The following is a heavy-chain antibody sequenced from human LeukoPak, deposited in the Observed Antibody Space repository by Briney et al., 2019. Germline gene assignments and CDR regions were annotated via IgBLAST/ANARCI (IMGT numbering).Heavy chain of an antibody. CDR3: ARAENYYDSSGYYYQDWYYFDY. D-gene: IGHD3-22*01. CDR1: GYTFTSYG. CDR2: ISAYNGNT. Sequence: ASVKVSCKASGYTFTSYGISWVRQAPGQGLEWMGWISAYNGNTNYAQKLQGRVTMTTDTSTSTAYMEPRSLRSDDTAVYYCARAENYYDSSGYYYQDWYYFDYWGQGTLVTVSS. V-gene: IGHV1-18*01. J-gene: IGHJ4*02.